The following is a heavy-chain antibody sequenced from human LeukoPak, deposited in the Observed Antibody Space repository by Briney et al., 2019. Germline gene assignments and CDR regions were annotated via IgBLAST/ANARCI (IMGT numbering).Heavy chain of an antibody. Sequence: GGSLRLSCAGFGFSFSSYWMHWVRQAPGKRLVWVSRINSDGSSINYADSVKGRFTISRDNAKNTLYLQMNSLRAEDTAVYYCARPGYCSGGACYSKWGQGTLVTVSS. CDR1: GFSFSSYW. CDR3: ARPGYCSGGACYSK. V-gene: IGHV3-74*01. J-gene: IGHJ4*02. D-gene: IGHD2-15*01. CDR2: INSDGSSI.